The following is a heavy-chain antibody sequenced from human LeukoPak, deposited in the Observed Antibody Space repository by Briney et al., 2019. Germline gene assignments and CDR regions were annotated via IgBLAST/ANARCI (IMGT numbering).Heavy chain of an antibody. V-gene: IGHV3-23*01. CDR1: GFTFSSYA. CDR2: IGGSGGST. CDR3: AKDRSSIFLYAPT. J-gene: IGHJ4*02. Sequence: GGSLRLSCAASGFTFSSYAMSWVRQAPGKGLEWVSAIGGSGGSTYYADSVKGRFTISRDNSKNTLYLQMNSLRAEDTAVYYCAKDRSSIFLYAPTWGQGTLVTVSS. D-gene: IGHD2/OR15-2a*01.